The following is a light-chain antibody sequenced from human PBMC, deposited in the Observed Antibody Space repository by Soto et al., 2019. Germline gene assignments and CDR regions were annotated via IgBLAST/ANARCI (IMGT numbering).Light chain of an antibody. J-gene: IGLJ3*02. CDR2: TNN. CDR3: AACDDSLSGCV. CDR1: SSNIGSNH. Sequence: QSVLIQPRSASGTPGQRVIISCSGSSSNIGSNHVYWYQQFPGTAPKLRIYTNNQRPSGAPDRFSGSKSDTSASLALSWLRYDDEADYYCAACDDSLSGCVLGGGTHLTVL. V-gene: IGLV1-47*02.